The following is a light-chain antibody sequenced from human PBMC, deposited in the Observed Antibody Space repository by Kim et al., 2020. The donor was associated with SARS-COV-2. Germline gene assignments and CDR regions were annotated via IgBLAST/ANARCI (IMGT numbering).Light chain of an antibody. CDR1: KLGDKH. Sequence: SYELTQPPSVSVSPGQTASITCSGDKLGDKHTCWYQQKPGQSPVLIIYQDSKRPSGIPERFSATNSGITATLTISGAQAMDEADYYCQAWDSSTFWVFGGGTQLTVL. CDR3: QAWDSSTFWV. V-gene: IGLV3-1*01. J-gene: IGLJ3*02. CDR2: QDS.